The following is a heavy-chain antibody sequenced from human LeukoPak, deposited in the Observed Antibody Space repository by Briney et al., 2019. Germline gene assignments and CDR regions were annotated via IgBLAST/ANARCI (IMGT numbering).Heavy chain of an antibody. CDR3: ARGRFPTTRSAYYYGAFDI. Sequence: VASVKVSCKASGYTFTNYYMHWVRQAPGQGLEWMGIVNPTGVSTSYAQNFEGRVTMTRDTPTSTVHMELSSLRSEDTALYYCARGRFPTTRSAYYYGAFDIWGQGTMVTVSS. D-gene: IGHD3-22*01. V-gene: IGHV1-46*01. CDR2: VNPTGVST. J-gene: IGHJ3*02. CDR1: GYTFTNYY.